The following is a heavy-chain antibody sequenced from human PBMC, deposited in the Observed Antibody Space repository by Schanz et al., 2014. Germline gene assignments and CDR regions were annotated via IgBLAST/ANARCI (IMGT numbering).Heavy chain of an antibody. J-gene: IGHJ5*02. CDR3: ARGRGCTGGSCYSWFDL. Sequence: QVQLVQSGAEVKKPGSPVKVSCKSSGGTFSSYAISWVRQAPGQGLEWMGRIIPILGIATYAQKFQGRLTITADKSSDTAYMELSSLRSEDTAVYYCARGRGCTGGSCYSWFDLWGQGTLVTVAS. CDR2: IIPILGIA. CDR1: GGTFSSYA. D-gene: IGHD2-15*01. V-gene: IGHV1-69*04.